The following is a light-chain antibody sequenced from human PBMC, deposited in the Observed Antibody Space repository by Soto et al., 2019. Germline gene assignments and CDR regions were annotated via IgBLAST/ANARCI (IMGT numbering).Light chain of an antibody. Sequence: EKVMTQSPATLSVSPGERVTLSCRASQSVATNLAWYQQKPGQAPRLLISGAYIRATGIPDRFIGSGPGTEFTLTITSLQSEDFAVYYCQHYNDLPLTFGQGTKVEIK. CDR2: GAY. CDR3: QHYNDLPLT. CDR1: QSVATN. V-gene: IGKV3-15*01. J-gene: IGKJ1*01.